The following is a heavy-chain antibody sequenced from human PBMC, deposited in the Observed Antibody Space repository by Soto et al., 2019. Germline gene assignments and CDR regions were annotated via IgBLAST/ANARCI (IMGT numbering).Heavy chain of an antibody. D-gene: IGHD3-10*01. Sequence: ETLSLTCTVSGGSISSYYWSWIRQPPGKGLEWIGYIYYSGSTNYNPSLKSRVTISVDTSKNQFSLKLSSVTAADTAVYYCARQLYGSGSYYSDYWGQGTLVTVSS. V-gene: IGHV4-59*01. J-gene: IGHJ4*02. CDR3: ARQLYGSGSYYSDY. CDR1: GGSISSYY. CDR2: IYYSGST.